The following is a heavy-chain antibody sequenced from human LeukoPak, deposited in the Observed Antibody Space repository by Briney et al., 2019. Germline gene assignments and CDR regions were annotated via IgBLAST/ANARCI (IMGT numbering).Heavy chain of an antibody. Sequence: ASVKVSCKASGYTSSAQYIHWVRQAPGQGLEWMGWINPKSGDTNYAQKFQVRVTMTRDTSISTAYMELSRLRSDDTTVYYCAKEGYDGSYFRLDFWGQGTLVTVSS. CDR1: GYTSSAQY. D-gene: IGHD1-26*01. CDR3: AKEGYDGSYFRLDF. J-gene: IGHJ4*02. CDR2: INPKSGDT. V-gene: IGHV1-2*02.